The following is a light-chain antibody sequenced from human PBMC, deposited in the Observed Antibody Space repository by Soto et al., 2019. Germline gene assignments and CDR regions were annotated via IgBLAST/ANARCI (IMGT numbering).Light chain of an antibody. V-gene: IGLV1-40*01. J-gene: IGLJ1*01. CDR1: SSNIGAGYE. CDR2: ENN. Sequence: QSVRTQPPSVSEAPGQRVTISCTGSSSNIGAGYEAHWYQQVPGTAPKLLICENNNRPSGVPDRFSGSKSGTSASLAITGLQAEDEAEYYCQSYDSSLSGYVFGTGTKLTVL. CDR3: QSYDSSLSGYV.